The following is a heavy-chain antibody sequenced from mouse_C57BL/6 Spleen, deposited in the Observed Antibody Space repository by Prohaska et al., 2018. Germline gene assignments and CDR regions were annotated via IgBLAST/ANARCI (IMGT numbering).Heavy chain of an antibody. J-gene: IGHJ2*01. D-gene: IGHD2-5*01. CDR2: INPNNGGT. CDR1: GYTFTDYN. V-gene: IGHV1-18*01. Sequence: PELVKPGASVKIPCKASGYTFTDYNMDWVKQSHGKSLEWIGDINPNNGGTIYNQKFKGKATLTVDKSSSTAYMELRSLTSEDTAVYYCARVIVTTDYFDYWGQGTTLTVSS. CDR3: ARVIVTTDYFDY.